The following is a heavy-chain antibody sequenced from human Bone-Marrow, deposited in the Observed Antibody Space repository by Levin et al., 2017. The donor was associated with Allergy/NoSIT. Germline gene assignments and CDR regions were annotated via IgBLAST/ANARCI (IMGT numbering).Heavy chain of an antibody. Sequence: SGPTLVKPTQTLTLTCTFSGFSLSTTLMGVGWIRQPPGKALEWLATIYWDDDKRSSPSLKNRLTITKDTSKNQVVLTMTNMDPVDTATYYCAHITTVYSNNNFVFDYWGQGTLVTVSS. CDR3: AHITTVYSNNNFVFDY. D-gene: IGHD3-10*01. CDR2: IYWDDDK. V-gene: IGHV2-5*02. J-gene: IGHJ4*02. CDR1: GFSLSTTLMG.